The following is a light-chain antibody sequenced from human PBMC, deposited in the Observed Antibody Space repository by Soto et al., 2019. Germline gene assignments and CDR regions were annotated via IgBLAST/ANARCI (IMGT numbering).Light chain of an antibody. V-gene: IGKV3-15*01. Sequence: VMTQSPCALSVSLGERATLSCRASQSVSIHLAWYQQKPGQAPRLLIYDTSTRATGIPARFSGSGSGTEFTLTISSLQSEDFAVYYCQQYSNWPPITFGQGTRLE. CDR1: QSVSIH. CDR2: DTS. J-gene: IGKJ5*01. CDR3: QQYSNWPPIT.